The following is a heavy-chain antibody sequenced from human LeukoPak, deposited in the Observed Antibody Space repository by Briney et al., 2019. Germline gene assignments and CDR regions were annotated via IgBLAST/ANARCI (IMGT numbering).Heavy chain of an antibody. CDR1: GGTFSSYA. CDR2: IIPIFGTA. D-gene: IGHD5-12*01. J-gene: IGHJ4*02. V-gene: IGHV1-69*13. CDR3: ARVPGYSGYDYWYYFDY. Sequence: SVKVSCKASGGTFSSYAISWVRQAPGQGLEWMGGIIPIFGTANYAQKFQGRVTITADGSTSTAYMELSSLRSEDTAVYYCARVPGYSGYDYWYYFDYWGQGTLVTVSS.